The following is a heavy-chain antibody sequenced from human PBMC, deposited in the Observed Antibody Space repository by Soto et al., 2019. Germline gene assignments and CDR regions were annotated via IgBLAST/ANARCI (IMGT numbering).Heavy chain of an antibody. CDR1: AGSITSDEYY. V-gene: IGHV4-31*03. Sequence: QVQLQESGPGLVKPSQTLSLTCTVSAGSITSDEYYWNWIRYRPGKGLEWIGFIHHTGSTFYNPSLESRASISRDTSESQFSLNLASVTVADTAVYYCARRPTGSGSSFFDYWGPGTLVTVSS. CDR2: IHHTGST. J-gene: IGHJ4*02. CDR3: ARRPTGSGSSFFDY. D-gene: IGHD3-10*01.